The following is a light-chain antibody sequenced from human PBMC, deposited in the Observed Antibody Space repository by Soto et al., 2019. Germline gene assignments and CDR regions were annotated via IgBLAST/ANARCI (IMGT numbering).Light chain of an antibody. V-gene: IGKV4-1*01. J-gene: IGKJ3*01. CDR2: WAS. CDR3: QQYYNTPFT. CDR1: QSVFYSPNNKDY. Sequence: DIVMTQSPDSLSVSLGERATINCKSSQSVFYSPNNKDYLAWYQQKPGQPPKLIIYWASTRESGVPDRFSASGSGTDFTLTISSLQAGDVAVYYCQQYYNTPFTFGPGTRGDIK.